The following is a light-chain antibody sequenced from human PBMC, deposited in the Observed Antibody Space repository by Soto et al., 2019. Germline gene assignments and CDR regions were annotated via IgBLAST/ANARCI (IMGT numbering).Light chain of an antibody. V-gene: IGKV3-20*01. J-gene: IGKJ2*01. CDR1: QSVSSSY. CDR2: GAS. Sequence: EIVLTQSPGTLSLSPGERATLSCRASQSVSSSYLAWYQKKPGQAPRLLIYGASSRATGIPDRFSGSGSGTDFTLTISRLEPEDFAVYYCQQYGSSPRTFGHGTKLEIQ. CDR3: QQYGSSPRT.